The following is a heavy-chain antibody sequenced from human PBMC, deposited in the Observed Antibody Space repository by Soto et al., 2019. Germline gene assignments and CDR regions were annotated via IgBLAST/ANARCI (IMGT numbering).Heavy chain of an antibody. J-gene: IGHJ6*02. CDR2: IYHSGST. CDR1: GGSICSGGYS. Sequence: PSETLSLTCAVSGGSICSGGYSWSWIRQPPGKGLEWIGYIYHSGSTYYNPSLKSRVTISVDRSKNQFSLKLSSVTAADTAVYYCARSPDYYYYGMDVWGQGTTVTVSS. CDR3: ARSPDYYYYGMDV. V-gene: IGHV4-30-2*01.